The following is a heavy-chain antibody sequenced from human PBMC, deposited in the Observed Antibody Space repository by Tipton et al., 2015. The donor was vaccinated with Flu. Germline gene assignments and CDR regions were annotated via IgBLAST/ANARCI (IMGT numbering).Heavy chain of an antibody. CDR2: INHLGGT. V-gene: IGHV4-34*01. Sequence: TLSLTCAVYGGSFSGYYWSWVRQPPGKGLEWIGEINHLGGTNYNASLKRRVTMSVDTSKKQFSLRLSSVTAADTAVYYCALRPAANIGVYYWGQGTLVLVSS. CDR1: GGSFSGYY. J-gene: IGHJ4*02. CDR3: ALRPAANIGVYY. D-gene: IGHD2-2*01.